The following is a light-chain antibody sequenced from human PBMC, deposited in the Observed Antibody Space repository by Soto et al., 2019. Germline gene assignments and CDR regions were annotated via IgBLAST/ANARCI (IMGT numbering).Light chain of an antibody. CDR3: QQYGSSRT. CDR2: DAS. Sequence: EIVLTQSPGTLSLSPGERVTLSCRASQSLSSGYLAWYQQKFGQAPRLLIYDASRRATGIPARFSGSGSGTDFTLTISRLEPEDFAVYYCQQYGSSRTFGQGTKVDIK. V-gene: IGKV3-20*01. J-gene: IGKJ1*01. CDR1: QSLSSGY.